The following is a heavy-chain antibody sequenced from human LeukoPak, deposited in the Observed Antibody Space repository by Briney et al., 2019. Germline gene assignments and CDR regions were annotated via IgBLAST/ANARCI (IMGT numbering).Heavy chain of an antibody. D-gene: IGHD3-9*01. Sequence: GGSLRLSCAASGFIVSSNCMSWVRQAPGKGLEWVSVIYSDGSIYYADSVKGRFTISRDNSKNTLYLQMNSLRAEDTALYYCARSIRYFQLFEYWGQGTLVAVSS. CDR2: IYSDGSI. J-gene: IGHJ4*02. CDR1: GFIVSSNC. CDR3: ARSIRYFQLFEY. V-gene: IGHV3-53*01.